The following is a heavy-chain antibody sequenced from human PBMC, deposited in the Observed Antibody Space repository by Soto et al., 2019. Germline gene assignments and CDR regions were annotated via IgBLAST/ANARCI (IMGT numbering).Heavy chain of an antibody. CDR2: IVVGSGNT. CDR3: AALPDIVLVPAAMNGPHDP. D-gene: IGHD2-2*01. V-gene: IGHV1-58*01. CDR1: GFTFTSSA. Sequence: QMQLVQSGPEVKKPGTSVKVSCKASGFTFTSSAVQWVRQARGQRLEWIGWIVVGSGNTNYAQKFQERVTITRDMSTSTAYMELSSLRSEDTAVYYCAALPDIVLVPAAMNGPHDPWGQGTLVTVSS. J-gene: IGHJ5*02.